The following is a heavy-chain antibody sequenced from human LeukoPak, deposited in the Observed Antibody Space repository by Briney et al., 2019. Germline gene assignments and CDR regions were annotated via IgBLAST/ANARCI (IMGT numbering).Heavy chain of an antibody. D-gene: IGHD6-19*01. CDR1: GFTFSSYA. CDR2: IHNSGGGT. CDR3: VKEYSSGWTYYFDY. Sequence: PGGSLRLSCAASGFTFSSYAMSWVRQAPGKGLEWVSGIHNSGGGTYYADSVRGRFTISRDNSKKTLYLQMNSLRVEDTAIYYCVKEYSSGWTYYFDYWGQGTLVTVSS. J-gene: IGHJ4*02. V-gene: IGHV3-23*01.